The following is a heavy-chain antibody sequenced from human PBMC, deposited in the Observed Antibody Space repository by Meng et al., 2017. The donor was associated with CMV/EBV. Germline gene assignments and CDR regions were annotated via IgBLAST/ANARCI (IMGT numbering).Heavy chain of an antibody. D-gene: IGHD2-8*01. CDR1: GFTFDDYA. CDR2: ISWNSGSI. J-gene: IGHJ6*02. Sequence: SLKVSCAASGFTFDDYAMHWVRQAPGKGLEWVSGISWNSGSIGYADSVKGRFTISRDNAKNSLYLQMNSLRAEDTAVYYCARGYCTNGVCYREPYYGMDVWGQGTTVTVSS. V-gene: IGHV3-9*01. CDR3: ARGYCTNGVCYREPYYGMDV.